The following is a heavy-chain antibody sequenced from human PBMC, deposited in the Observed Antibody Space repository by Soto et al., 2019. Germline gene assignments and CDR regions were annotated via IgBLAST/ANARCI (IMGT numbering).Heavy chain of an antibody. D-gene: IGHD6-19*01. CDR3: ARDAPLRGIAEAAAPNWFAP. V-gene: IGHV1-18*01. CDR1: GYSFTSYG. Sequence: ASVKVSCKASGYSFTSYGISWVRQAPGQGLEWMGWISAYNGNTNYAQKLQGRVTMTTDTSTSTAYMELRSLRSDDTAVYYCARDAPLRGIAEAAAPNWFAPWGQGTLVTVSS. CDR2: ISAYNGNT. J-gene: IGHJ5*02.